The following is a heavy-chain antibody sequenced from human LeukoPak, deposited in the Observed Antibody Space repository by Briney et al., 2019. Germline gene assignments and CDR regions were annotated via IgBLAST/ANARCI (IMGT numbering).Heavy chain of an antibody. V-gene: IGHV3-30-3*01. J-gene: IGHJ1*01. CDR3: ARNDYGDYVWRRVEYFQH. CDR1: GFTFSSYA. Sequence: GGSLRLSCAASGFTFSSYAMHWVRQAPGKGLEWVAVISYDGSNKYYADSVKGRFTISRDNSKNTLYLQMNSLRAEDTAVYYCARNDYGDYVWRRVEYFQHWGQGTLVTVSS. D-gene: IGHD4-17*01. CDR2: ISYDGSNK.